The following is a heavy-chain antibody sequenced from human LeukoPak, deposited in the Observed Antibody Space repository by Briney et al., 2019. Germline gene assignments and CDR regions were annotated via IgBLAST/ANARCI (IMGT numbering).Heavy chain of an antibody. CDR2: INHSGST. V-gene: IGHV4-34*01. CDR3: ARVGYYYGSGSYYFDY. CDR1: GGSFSGYY. J-gene: IGHJ4*02. Sequence: SETLSLTCAVYGGSFSGYYWSWIRQPPGKGLEWIGEINHSGSTNYNPSLKSRVTISVDTSKNQFSLKLSSVTAADTAVYYCARVGYYYGSGSYYFDYWGQGTLVIVSS. D-gene: IGHD3-10*01.